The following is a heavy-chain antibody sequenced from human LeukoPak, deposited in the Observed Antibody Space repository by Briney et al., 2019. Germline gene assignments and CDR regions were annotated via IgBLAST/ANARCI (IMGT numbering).Heavy chain of an antibody. CDR1: RFTFSSYA. J-gene: IGHJ4*02. CDR3: AKRGATPSGGYYFDY. V-gene: IGHV3-23*01. D-gene: IGHD1-26*01. CDR2: ISGSGGST. Sequence: GGSLRLSCAASRFTFSSYAMSWVRQASGKGLEWVSAISGSGGSTYYADSVKGRFTISRDNSKNTLYLRMNSLRAEDTAVYYCAKRGATPSGGYYFDYWGQGTLVTVSS.